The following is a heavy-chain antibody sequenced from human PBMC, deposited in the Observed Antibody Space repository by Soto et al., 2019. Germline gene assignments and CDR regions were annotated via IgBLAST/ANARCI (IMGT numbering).Heavy chain of an antibody. CDR2: IYSGGST. V-gene: IGHV3-53*01. CDR3: ARFSGYDYGDYYYGMDV. Sequence: GGSLRLSCAASGFTVSSNYMSWVRQAPGKGLEWVSVIYSGGSTYYADSVKGRFTISRDNSKNTLYLQMNSLRAEDTAVYYCARFSGYDYGDYYYGMDVWGQGTTVTVSS. CDR1: GFTVSSNY. J-gene: IGHJ6*02. D-gene: IGHD5-12*01.